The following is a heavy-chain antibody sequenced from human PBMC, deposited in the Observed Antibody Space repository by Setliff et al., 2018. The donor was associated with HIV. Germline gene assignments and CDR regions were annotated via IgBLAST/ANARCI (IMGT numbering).Heavy chain of an antibody. CDR3: ATDRILGYCSSTSCSNAFDI. J-gene: IGHJ3*02. D-gene: IGHD2-2*01. V-gene: IGHV1-24*01. CDR2: FVPEDGET. Sequence: ASVKVSCKVSGYTLTELSMHWVRQAPGKGLEWMGGFVPEDGETIYAQKFQGRVTMTEDTSTDTAYMELSSLRSEDTAVYYCATDRILGYCSSTSCSNAFDIWGQGTMVTVSS. CDR1: GYTLTELS.